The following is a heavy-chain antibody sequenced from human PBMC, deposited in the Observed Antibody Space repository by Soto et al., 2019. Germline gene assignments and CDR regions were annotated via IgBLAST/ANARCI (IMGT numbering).Heavy chain of an antibody. D-gene: IGHD3-22*01. CDR2: ISVFNGDT. J-gene: IGHJ6*02. V-gene: IGHV1-18*01. CDR3: ARVRRSSGYYYGY. Sequence: ASVKVSCKAIGYTSSSYGSNWVRQAPGQGLEWMGWISVFNGDTKYAQKFQGRVTMTRDTSTSTVYMELSSLRSEDTAVYYCARVRRSSGYYYGYCGQRTPVTVYS. CDR1: GYTSSSYG.